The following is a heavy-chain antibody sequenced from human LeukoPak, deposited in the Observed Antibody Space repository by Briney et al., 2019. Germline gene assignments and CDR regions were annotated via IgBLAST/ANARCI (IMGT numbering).Heavy chain of an antibody. D-gene: IGHD3-22*01. CDR2: ISGNVLGT. Sequence: PGGSLTLSCPASGDTFSLDAMNWRRHAPGKGLEWVAAISGNVLGTYYADSVKGRFNISRDNSRNTLYLQMNSLRIEDTAFYYCAKDANYLRSSGYLIPIDFWGQGTLVTVSS. J-gene: IGHJ4*02. CDR1: GDTFSLDA. V-gene: IGHV3-23*01. CDR3: AKDANYLRSSGYLIPIDF.